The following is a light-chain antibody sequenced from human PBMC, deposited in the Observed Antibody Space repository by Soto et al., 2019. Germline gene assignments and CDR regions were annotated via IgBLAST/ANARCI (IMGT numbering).Light chain of an antibody. CDR1: QSINSA. V-gene: IGKV3-15*01. CDR3: QQYHYWWT. CDR2: GAS. J-gene: IGKJ1*01. Sequence: EIVMTQSPATLSVSPGERATLSCRASQSINSALAWYQQKPGQAPRLLIYGASTRATTIADRFSASGSGTEFTLTISSLQSEDFAVYYCQQYHYWWTFGQGTKLEIK.